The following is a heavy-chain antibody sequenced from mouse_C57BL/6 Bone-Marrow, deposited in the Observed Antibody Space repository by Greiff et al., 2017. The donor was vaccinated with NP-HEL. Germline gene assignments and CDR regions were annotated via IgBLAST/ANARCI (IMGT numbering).Heavy chain of an antibody. CDR1: GYTFTSYW. D-gene: IGHD1-1*01. Sequence: QSCKASGYTFTSYWMQWVKQRPGQGLEWIGEIDPSASYTNYNQKFKGKATLTVDTSSSTAYMQLSSLTSEDSAVYYCARCYYGSKGFAYWGQGTLVTVSA. V-gene: IGHV1-50*01. CDR2: IDPSASYT. J-gene: IGHJ3*01. CDR3: ARCYYGSKGFAY.